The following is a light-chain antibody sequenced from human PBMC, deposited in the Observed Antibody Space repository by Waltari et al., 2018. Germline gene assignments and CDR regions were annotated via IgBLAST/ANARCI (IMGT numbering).Light chain of an antibody. CDR2: EVK. CDR1: STTFGVYSY. Sequence: QSALTQPPSASGSPGQSATISCTGTSTTFGVYSYFSWYQPHPGKAPKLIIYEVKKRPSVVPDRFSGSKSGNTASLTVSGLQAEDEADYYCSSYAGPNSVVCGGGTKLTVL. V-gene: IGLV2-8*01. CDR3: SSYAGPNSVV. J-gene: IGLJ2*01.